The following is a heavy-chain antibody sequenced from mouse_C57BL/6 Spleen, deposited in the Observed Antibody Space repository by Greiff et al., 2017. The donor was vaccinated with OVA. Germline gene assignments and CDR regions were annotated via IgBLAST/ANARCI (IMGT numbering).Heavy chain of an antibody. D-gene: IGHD2-1*01. CDR2: IDPSDSYT. V-gene: IGHV1-50*01. J-gene: IGHJ4*01. Sequence: QVQLQQPGAELVKPGASVKLSCKASGYTFTSYWMQWVKQRPGQGLEWIGEIDPSDSYTNYNQKFKGKATLTVDTSSSTAYMQLSSLTSEDSAVYYCARRRGNYGYAMDYWGQGTSVTVSS. CDR1: GYTFTSYW. CDR3: ARRRGNYGYAMDY.